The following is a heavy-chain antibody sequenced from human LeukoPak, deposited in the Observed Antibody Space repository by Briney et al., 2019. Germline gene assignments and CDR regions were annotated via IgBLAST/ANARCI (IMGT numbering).Heavy chain of an antibody. V-gene: IGHV1-2*02. Sequence: ASVKVSCKASGYTFTGYYMHWVRQAPGQGLEWMGWINPNSGGTNYAQKLQGRVTMTRDTSISTAYMELSRLRSDDTAVYYCARWSEQDYYMDVWGKGTTVTVSS. CDR3: ARWSEQDYYMDV. CDR1: GYTFTGYY. D-gene: IGHD1-26*01. J-gene: IGHJ6*03. CDR2: INPNSGGT.